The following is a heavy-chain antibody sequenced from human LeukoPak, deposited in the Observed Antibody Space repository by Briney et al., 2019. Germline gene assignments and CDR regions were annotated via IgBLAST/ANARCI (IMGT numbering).Heavy chain of an antibody. CDR3: ARAEQYCSSTSCLDY. D-gene: IGHD2-2*01. J-gene: IGHJ4*02. Sequence: ASVKVSCKASGYTFTGYYMHWVRQAPGQGLGWMGWINPNSGGTNYAQKFQGRVTMTRDTSISTAYMELSRLRSDDTAVYYCARAEQYCSSTSCLDYWGQGTLVTVSS. V-gene: IGHV1-2*02. CDR2: INPNSGGT. CDR1: GYTFTGYY.